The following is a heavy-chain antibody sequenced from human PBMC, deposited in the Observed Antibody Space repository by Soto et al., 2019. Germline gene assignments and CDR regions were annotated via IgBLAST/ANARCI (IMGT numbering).Heavy chain of an antibody. Sequence: GGSLRLSCAASGFTLSRKGMHWVRQAPGRGLEWVAVISYDGSNKYYGDSVKGRFTISRDNSKHTVYLQMNSLRAEDTAVYYCAKDALTVAGPQRGSMDVWGQGTTVTVSS. J-gene: IGHJ6*02. D-gene: IGHD6-19*01. CDR3: AKDALTVAGPQRGSMDV. V-gene: IGHV3-30*18. CDR1: GFTLSRKG. CDR2: ISYDGSNK.